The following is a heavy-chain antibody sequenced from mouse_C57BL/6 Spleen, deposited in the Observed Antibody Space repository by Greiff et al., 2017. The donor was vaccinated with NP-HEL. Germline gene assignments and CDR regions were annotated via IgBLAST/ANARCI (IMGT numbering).Heavy chain of an antibody. Sequence: EVQLQQSGPELVKPGASVKISCKASGYSFTGYYMHWVKQSSEKSLEWIGEINPSTGGTSYNQKFKGKATLTVDKSSSTAYMQLKSLTSEDSAVYYCARDYVNYFDYWGQGTTLTVSS. J-gene: IGHJ2*01. CDR2: INPSTGGT. V-gene: IGHV1-43*01. CDR1: GYSFTGYY. CDR3: ARDYVNYFDY. D-gene: IGHD1-1*02.